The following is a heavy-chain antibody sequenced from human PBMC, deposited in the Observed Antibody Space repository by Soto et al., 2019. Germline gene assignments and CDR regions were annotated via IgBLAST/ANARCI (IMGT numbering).Heavy chain of an antibody. CDR2: IIPILGIA. CDR1: GGTFSSYT. D-gene: IGHD4-17*01. CDR3: AAEYGANSA. Sequence: QVQLVQSGAEVKKPGSSVKVSCKASGGTFSSYTINWVRQAPGQGLEWVGRIIPILGIAKNAQKFQGRVTXXADKPTSTAYMELSSLRSEDTAVYYCAAEYGANSAWGQGTLVTVSS. J-gene: IGHJ4*02. V-gene: IGHV1-69*02.